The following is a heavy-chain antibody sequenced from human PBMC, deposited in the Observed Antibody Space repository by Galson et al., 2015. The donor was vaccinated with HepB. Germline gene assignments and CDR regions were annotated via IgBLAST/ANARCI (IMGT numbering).Heavy chain of an antibody. Sequence: SLRLSCAASGFTFSSYAMSWVRQAPGKGLEWVSAISGSGGSTYYADSVKGRFTISRDNSKNTLYLQMNSLRAEDTAVYYCAKDSEMQQLVPGPFDYWGQGTLVTVSS. V-gene: IGHV3-23*01. D-gene: IGHD6-13*01. CDR2: ISGSGGST. CDR1: GFTFSSYA. CDR3: AKDSEMQQLVPGPFDY. J-gene: IGHJ4*02.